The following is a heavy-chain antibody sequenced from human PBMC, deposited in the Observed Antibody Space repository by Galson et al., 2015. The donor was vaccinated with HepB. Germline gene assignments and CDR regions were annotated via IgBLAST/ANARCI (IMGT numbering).Heavy chain of an antibody. CDR2: IWYDGSNK. Sequence: SLRLSCAAFGFTFSNYGMHWVRQAPGKELEWVALIWYDGSNKYYADSVKGRFTISRDNSKNTLYLQTNSLRAEDTAVYYCARAGNSGPYYYYMAVWGKGTTVTVSS. J-gene: IGHJ6*03. CDR3: ARAGNSGPYYYYMAV. CDR1: GFTFSNYG. D-gene: IGHD1-7*01. V-gene: IGHV3-33*01.